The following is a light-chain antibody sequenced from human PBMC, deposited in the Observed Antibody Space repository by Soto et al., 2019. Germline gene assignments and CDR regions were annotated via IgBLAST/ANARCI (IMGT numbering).Light chain of an antibody. V-gene: IGLV2-14*03. CDR3: SSYTSSSLYV. Sequence: QSVLTQPASVSGSPGQSITISCTGTSSDVGAYNYVSWFQHYPGKAPKLMIYDVSDRPSGVSNRFSGSKSVNTASLTISGLQAEDEADYYCSSYTSSSLYVFGTGTKVTVL. CDR1: SSDVGAYNY. J-gene: IGLJ1*01. CDR2: DVS.